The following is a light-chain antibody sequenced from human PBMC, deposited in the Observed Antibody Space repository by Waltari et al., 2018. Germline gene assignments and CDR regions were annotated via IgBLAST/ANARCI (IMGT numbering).Light chain of an antibody. CDR2: EVH. CDR3: ASFTSRSTRV. V-gene: IGLV2-14*01. Sequence: QSALTHPAPVSGPPGQSIPISCIATHNYIGYYHFITWYQQHPGKAPKLIIFEVHDRPSGVSFRFSGSKSGNTASLTISGLQPEDEAEYYCASFTSRSTRVFGSGTQVTVL. CDR1: HNYIGYYHF. J-gene: IGLJ1*01.